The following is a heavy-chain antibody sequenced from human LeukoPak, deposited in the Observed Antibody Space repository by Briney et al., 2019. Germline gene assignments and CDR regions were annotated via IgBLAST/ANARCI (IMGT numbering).Heavy chain of an antibody. J-gene: IGHJ4*02. CDR1: GGSVSSGNNY. Sequence: SETLSLTCTVSGGSVSSGNNYWSWIRQPPGKGLEWIGYIYYSGSTTYNPSLKSRVTISVDMSKNQFSLKLSSVTAADTAVYYCARRRDSYGYYFDYWGQGTLVTVSS. CDR3: ARRRDSYGYYFDY. D-gene: IGHD5-18*01. V-gene: IGHV4-61*01. CDR2: IYYSGST.